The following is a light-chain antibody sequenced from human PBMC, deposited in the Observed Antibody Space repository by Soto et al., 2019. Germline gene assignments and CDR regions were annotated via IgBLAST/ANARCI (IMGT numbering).Light chain of an antibody. J-gene: IGLJ1*01. Sequence: QSVLTQPASVSGSPGQSITISCSGNAVSYQLVSWYQQQPGKAPKLILYNVTRRPSGVSNRFSGFKSGTTVSLKITGLQAEDEADYYCCSFVGVTNDVFGNGTRSPS. CDR3: CSFVGVTNDV. CDR2: NVT. CDR1: GNAVSYQL. V-gene: IGLV2-23*02.